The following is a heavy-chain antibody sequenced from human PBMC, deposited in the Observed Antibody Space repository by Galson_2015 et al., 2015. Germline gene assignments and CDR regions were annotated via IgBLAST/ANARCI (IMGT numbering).Heavy chain of an antibody. CDR1: GYTFSSYT. CDR2: SNAGNGNT. CDR3: ARYHGGDESFYM. D-gene: IGHD2-21*01. J-gene: IGHJ3*02. V-gene: IGHV1-3*01. Sequence: SVKVSCKASGYTFSSYTIHWVRQAPGQRLEWMGWSNAGNGNTKYSQKFQGRVTITRDTSASTAYMELSSLTSEDTAVYYCARYHGGDESFYMWGQGTMVAVSS.